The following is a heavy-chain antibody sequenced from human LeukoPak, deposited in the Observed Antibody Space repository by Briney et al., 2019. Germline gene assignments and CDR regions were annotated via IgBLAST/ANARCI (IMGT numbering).Heavy chain of an antibody. CDR2: MNPNSGNT. CDR3: ASYPKWLRRAFDI. CDR1: GYTFTSYD. V-gene: IGHV1-8*01. J-gene: IGHJ3*02. D-gene: IGHD5-12*01. Sequence: GASVKVSCKASGYTFTSYDINWVRQAPGQGLEWMGWMNPNSGNTGYAQKFQGRVTMTRNTSISTAYMELSSLRSEDTAVYYCASYPKWLRRAFDIWGQGTMVTVSS.